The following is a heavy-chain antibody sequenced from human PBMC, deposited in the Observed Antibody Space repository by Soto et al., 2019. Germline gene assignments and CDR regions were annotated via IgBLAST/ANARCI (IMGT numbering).Heavy chain of an antibody. V-gene: IGHV3-23*01. J-gene: IGHJ4*02. Sequence: PGGSLRLSCAASGFTFSSYAMSWVRQAPGKGLEWVSAISGSGGSTYYADSVKGRFTISRDNSKNTLYLQMNSLRAEDTAVYYCAKDSGILAYGDYYFDYWGQGTLVTVSS. CDR3: AKDSGILAYGDYYFDY. CDR1: GFTFSSYA. CDR2: ISGSGGST. D-gene: IGHD4-17*01.